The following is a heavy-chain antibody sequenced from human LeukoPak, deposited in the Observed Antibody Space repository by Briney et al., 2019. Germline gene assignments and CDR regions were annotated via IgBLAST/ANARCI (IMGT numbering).Heavy chain of an antibody. CDR1: GYTFTSHD. Sequence: ASVKVSCKASGYTFTSHDINWVRQATGQGLEWMGWMNPNSANTGYAQKFQGRVTMTRDTSINTAYMELHSLRSEDTAVYYCARGYSPIIRTTGNDYWGQGTLVTVSS. V-gene: IGHV1-8*01. CDR2: MNPNSANT. J-gene: IGHJ4*02. D-gene: IGHD1-1*01. CDR3: ARGYSPIIRTTGNDY.